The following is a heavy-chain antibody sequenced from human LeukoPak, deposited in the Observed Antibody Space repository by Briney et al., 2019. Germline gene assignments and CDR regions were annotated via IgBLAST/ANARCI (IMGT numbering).Heavy chain of an antibody. CDR2: ISSTSSYI. CDR1: GFSISTYS. D-gene: IGHD1-26*01. Sequence: GGSLRLSCAASGFSISTYSMDWVRQAPGKGLEWVSSISSTSSYIYYADSVKGRFTISRDNAKNSLYLQMNSLRAEDTAVYYCARDPGSFFLPYYYYMDVWGKGTTVTVSS. J-gene: IGHJ6*03. V-gene: IGHV3-21*01. CDR3: ARDPGSFFLPYYYYMDV.